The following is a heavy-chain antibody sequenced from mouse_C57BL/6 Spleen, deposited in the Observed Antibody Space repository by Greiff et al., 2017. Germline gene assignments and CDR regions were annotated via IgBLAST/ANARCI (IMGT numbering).Heavy chain of an antibody. V-gene: IGHV1-50*01. CDR1: GYTFTSYW. D-gene: IGHD2-3*01. Sequence: VQLQQSGAELVKPGASVKLSCKASGYTFTSYWMQWVKQRPGQGLEWIGEIDPSDSYTNYNQKFKGKATLTVDTSSSTAYMQLSSLTSEDSAVYYCAKRGYDGYRYYFDYWGQGTTLTVSS. CDR2: IDPSDSYT. CDR3: AKRGYDGYRYYFDY. J-gene: IGHJ2*01.